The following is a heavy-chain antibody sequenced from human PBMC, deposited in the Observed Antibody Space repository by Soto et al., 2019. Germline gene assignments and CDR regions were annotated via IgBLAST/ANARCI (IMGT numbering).Heavy chain of an antibody. CDR2: VNPILSIS. D-gene: IGHD3-10*01. CDR1: GDTFSFYT. CDR3: ATSYGSGYRAFDY. J-gene: IGHJ4*02. V-gene: IGHV1-69*02. Sequence: QVQLVQSGAELKKPGSSVKVSCKASGDTFSFYTINWVRQAPGLGLEWMGRVNPILSISNYAQQFQGRVTMTPDKSASTAYLELRSLRSEDTAFYYCATSYGSGYRAFDYWGQGALVTVSS.